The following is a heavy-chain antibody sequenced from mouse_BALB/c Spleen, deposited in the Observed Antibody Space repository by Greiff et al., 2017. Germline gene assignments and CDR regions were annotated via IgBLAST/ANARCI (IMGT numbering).Heavy chain of an antibody. CDR2: ISSGGST. CDR3: ARVYGYFDY. D-gene: IGHD1-1*01. V-gene: IGHV5-6-5*01. Sequence: DVKLVESGGGLVKPGGSLKLSCAASGFTFSSYAMSWVRQTPEKRLEWVASISSGGSTYYPDSVKGRFTISRDNARNILYLQMSSLRSEDTAMYYCARVYGYFDYWGQGTTLTVSS. CDR1: GFTFSSYA. J-gene: IGHJ2*01.